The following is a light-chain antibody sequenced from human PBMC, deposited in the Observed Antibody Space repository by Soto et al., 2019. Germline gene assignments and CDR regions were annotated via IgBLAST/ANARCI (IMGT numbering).Light chain of an antibody. V-gene: IGKV3-20*01. CDR1: QTVRGNY. CDR3: HHYGPAPWT. Sequence: EIVLTQSPGTLSLSPGERATLSCRASQTVRGNYLAWFQQRPGQPPRLLIYLASTRAAGVPDRFSGSGSGTEFPLTINRLEAEDFAVYYCHHYGPAPWTFGQGTKVEIK. J-gene: IGKJ1*01. CDR2: LAS.